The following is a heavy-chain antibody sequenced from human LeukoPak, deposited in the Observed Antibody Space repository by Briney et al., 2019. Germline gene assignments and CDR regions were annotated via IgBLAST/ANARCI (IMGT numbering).Heavy chain of an antibody. D-gene: IGHD2-15*01. Sequence: SETLSLTCAVYGGSFSGYYWSWIRQPLGKGLEWIGEINHSGSTNYNPSLKSRVTISVDTSKNQFSLKLSSVTAADTAVYYCARGPSGGSCLDYWGQGTLATVSS. CDR3: ARGPSGGSCLDY. J-gene: IGHJ4*02. CDR1: GGSFSGYY. V-gene: IGHV4-34*01. CDR2: INHSGST.